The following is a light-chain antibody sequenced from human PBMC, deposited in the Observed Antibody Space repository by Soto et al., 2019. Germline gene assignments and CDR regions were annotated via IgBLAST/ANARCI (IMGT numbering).Light chain of an antibody. CDR3: CSYAGSSRNWV. CDR1: SSDVGSYNL. Sequence: QSALTQPASVSGSPGQSITISCTGTSSDVGSYNLVSWYQQHPGKAPKLMIYEGSKRPSGVSNRFSGSKSGNTASLTISGLQAEDEADYYCCSYAGSSRNWVFGGGTKLIVL. V-gene: IGLV2-23*01. CDR2: EGS. J-gene: IGLJ3*02.